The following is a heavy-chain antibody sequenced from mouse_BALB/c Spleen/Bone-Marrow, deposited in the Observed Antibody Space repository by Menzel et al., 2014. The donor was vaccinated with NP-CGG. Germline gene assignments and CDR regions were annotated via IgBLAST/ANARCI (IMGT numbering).Heavy chain of an antibody. J-gene: IGHJ2*01. CDR2: INPGSDGT. Sequence: VQLQQSGAELVRPGTSVKVSCKASGYAFTNYLIEWVKQRPGQGLEWIGVINPGSDGTNYNEKFKGKATLTADKSSSTAYMQLSSLTSDDSAVYFCARGAYYGNYFDYWGQGTTLTVSS. V-gene: IGHV1-54*01. CDR3: ARGAYYGNYFDY. D-gene: IGHD2-10*01. CDR1: GYAFTNYL.